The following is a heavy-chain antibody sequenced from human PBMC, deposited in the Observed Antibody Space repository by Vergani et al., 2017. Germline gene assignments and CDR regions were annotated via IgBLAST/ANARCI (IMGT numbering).Heavy chain of an antibody. D-gene: IGHD3-10*01. V-gene: IGHV3-53*01. Sequence: EVQLVESGGGLIQPGGSLRLSCAASGFTVSSNYMSWVRQAPGKGLEWVSVIYSGGSTYYADSVKGRFTISRDNSKNTLYLQMNSLRAEDTAVYYCARGRNDYYGSGSYDPGYYYGMDVWGQGTTVTVSS. CDR2: IYSGGST. CDR1: GFTVSSNY. J-gene: IGHJ6*02. CDR3: ARGRNDYYGSGSYDPGYYYGMDV.